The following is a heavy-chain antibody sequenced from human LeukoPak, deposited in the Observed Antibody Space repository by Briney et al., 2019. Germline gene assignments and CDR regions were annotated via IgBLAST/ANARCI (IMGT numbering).Heavy chain of an antibody. V-gene: IGHV3-9*01. D-gene: IGHD3-22*01. J-gene: IGHJ4*02. Sequence: GGSLRLSCAASGFTFSTYSMNWVRQAPGKGLEWVSGISWNSGSIGYADSVKGRFTISRDNAKNSLYLQMNSLRAEDTALYYCAKEAGGYSYFDYWGQGTLVTVSS. CDR1: GFTFSTYS. CDR3: AKEAGGYSYFDY. CDR2: ISWNSGSI.